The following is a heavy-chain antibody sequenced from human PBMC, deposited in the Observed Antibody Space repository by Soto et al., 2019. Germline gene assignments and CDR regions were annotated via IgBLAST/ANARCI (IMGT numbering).Heavy chain of an antibody. CDR1: GGSISSGGYY. D-gene: IGHD3-22*01. CDR2: IYYSGST. V-gene: IGHV4-31*03. Sequence: SETLSLTCTVSGGSISSGGYYWSWIRQHPGKGLEWIGYIYYSGSTYYNPSLKSRVTISVDTSKNQFSLKLSSVTAADTAVYYCARESDSSGYYYFDYWGQGTLVTVSS. CDR3: ARESDSSGYYYFDY. J-gene: IGHJ4*02.